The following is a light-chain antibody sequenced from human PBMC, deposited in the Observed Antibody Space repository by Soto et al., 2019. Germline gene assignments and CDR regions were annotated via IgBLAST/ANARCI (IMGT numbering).Light chain of an antibody. CDR2: EVS. Sequence: QSALTQPASVSGSPGQSITISCTGTSSDVGGYNYVSWYQQHPGKAPKLMIYEVSNRPSGVSNRFSGSKSGNTASLTISGLQPDDEADYFCSSYGSTSTRYVFGTGTKLTVL. J-gene: IGLJ1*01. CDR1: SSDVGGYNY. CDR3: SSYGSTSTRYV. V-gene: IGLV2-14*01.